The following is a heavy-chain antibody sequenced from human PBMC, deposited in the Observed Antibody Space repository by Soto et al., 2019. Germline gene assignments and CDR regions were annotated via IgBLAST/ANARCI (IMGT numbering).Heavy chain of an antibody. Sequence: QVQLVESGGGVVQPGRSLRLSCAASGFTFSSYGMHWVRQAPGKGLEWVAVISYDGSNKYYADSVKGRFTISRDNSKNPLYLQMNSLRAEDTAVYYCAKVRGVAATRSANDYWGQGTLVTVSS. V-gene: IGHV3-30*18. J-gene: IGHJ4*02. CDR1: GFTFSSYG. D-gene: IGHD2-15*01. CDR3: AKVRGVAATRSANDY. CDR2: ISYDGSNK.